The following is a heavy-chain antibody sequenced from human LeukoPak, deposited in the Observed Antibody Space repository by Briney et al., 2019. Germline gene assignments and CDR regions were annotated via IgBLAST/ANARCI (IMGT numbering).Heavy chain of an antibody. J-gene: IGHJ4*02. V-gene: IGHV4-4*02. CDR2: IYHSGST. D-gene: IGHD3-10*01. CDR3: ARDLTMVRGVNMYYFDY. CDR1: GGSISSSNW. Sequence: TAGTLSLTCAVSGGSISSSNWWSWVRQPPGKGLEWIGEIYHSGSTNYNPSLKSRVTISVDKSKNQFSLKLSSVTAADTAVYYCARDLTMVRGVNMYYFDYWGQGTLVTVSS.